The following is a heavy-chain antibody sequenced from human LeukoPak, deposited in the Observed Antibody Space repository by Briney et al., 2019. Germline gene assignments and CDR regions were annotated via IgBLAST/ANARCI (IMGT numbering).Heavy chain of an antibody. V-gene: IGHV3-7*01. Sequence: HPGGSLRLSCAASGFTFSSYWMSWVRQAPGKELEWVANIKQDGSEKYYVDSVKGRFTISRDNAKNSLYLQMNSLRAEDTAVYYCARCGYSSYFDYWGQGTLVTVSS. CDR1: GFTFSSYW. J-gene: IGHJ4*02. CDR2: IKQDGSEK. CDR3: ARCGYSSYFDY. D-gene: IGHD4-11*01.